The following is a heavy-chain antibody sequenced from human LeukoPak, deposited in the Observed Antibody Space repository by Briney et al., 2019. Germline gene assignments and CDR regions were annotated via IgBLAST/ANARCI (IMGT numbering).Heavy chain of an antibody. V-gene: IGHV3-30*18. CDR3: AKRYCSGGSCY. D-gene: IGHD2-15*01. J-gene: IGHJ4*02. Sequence: GGSLRLSCAASGFTFSSYGMHWVRQAPGKGLEWVAVISYDGSNKYYADSVKGRFTISRDNSKNTLYLQMNSLRAEDTAVYYCAKRYCSGGSCYWGQGTLVTVSS. CDR1: GFTFSSYG. CDR2: ISYDGSNK.